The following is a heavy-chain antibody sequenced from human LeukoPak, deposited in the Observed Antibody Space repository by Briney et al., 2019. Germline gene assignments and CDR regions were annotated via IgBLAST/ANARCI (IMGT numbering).Heavy chain of an antibody. J-gene: IGHJ4*02. Sequence: GGSLRLSCAASGFTFSSYWMHWVRQAPGKGLVWVSRINSDRSSTSYADSVKGRFTISRDNAKNTLYLQMNSLRAEDTAVYYCARASIKRLQQLAKGINFDYWGQGTLVTVSS. CDR1: GFTFSSYW. CDR2: INSDRSST. D-gene: IGHD6-13*01. V-gene: IGHV3-74*01. CDR3: ARASIKRLQQLAKGINFDY.